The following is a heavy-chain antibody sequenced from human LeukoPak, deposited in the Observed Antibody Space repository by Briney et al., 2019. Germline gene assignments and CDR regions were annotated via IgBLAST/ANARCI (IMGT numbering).Heavy chain of an antibody. Sequence: GGSLRLSCAASGFTFTNYAMSWVRQAPGKGLEWVSGISGGGGSTYYADSVKGRFTISRDNSKNTLYLQMNSLRAEDTAVYYCAKVEGMVRGAINYWGQGTLVTVSS. J-gene: IGHJ4*02. V-gene: IGHV3-23*01. CDR3: AKVEGMVRGAINY. CDR1: GFTFTNYA. D-gene: IGHD3-10*01. CDR2: ISGGGGST.